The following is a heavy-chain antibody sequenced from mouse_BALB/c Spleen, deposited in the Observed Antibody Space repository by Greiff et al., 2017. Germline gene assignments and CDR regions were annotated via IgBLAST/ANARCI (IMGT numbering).Heavy chain of an antibody. V-gene: IGHV1-4*01. J-gene: IGHJ3*01. CDR1: GYTFTSYT. CDR3: ARYGYDGDFPWLAY. D-gene: IGHD2-3*01. CDR2: INPSSGYT. Sequence: VQLQQSGAELARPGASVKMSCKASGYTFTSYTMHWVKQRPGQGLEWIGYINPSSGYTNYNQKFKDKATLTADKSSSTAYMQLSSLTSEDSAVYYCARYGYDGDFPWLAYWGQGTLVTVSA.